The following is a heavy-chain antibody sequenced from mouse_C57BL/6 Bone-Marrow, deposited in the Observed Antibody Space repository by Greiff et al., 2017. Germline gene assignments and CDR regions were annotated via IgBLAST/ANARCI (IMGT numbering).Heavy chain of an antibody. CDR1: GYTFTSYW. CDR3: EREPDYDYDNYAMDY. Sequence: QVQLQQPGAELVMPGASVKLSCKASGYTFTSYWMHWVKQRPGQGLEWIGEIDPSDSYTNYNQKFKGKSTLTVDKSSSTAYMQLSSLTSADSAVYYCEREPDYDYDNYAMDYWGQGTSVTVSS. J-gene: IGHJ4*01. CDR2: IDPSDSYT. D-gene: IGHD2-4*01. V-gene: IGHV1-69*01.